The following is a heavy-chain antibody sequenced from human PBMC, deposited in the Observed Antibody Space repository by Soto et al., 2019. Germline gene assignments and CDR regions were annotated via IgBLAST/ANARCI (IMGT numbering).Heavy chain of an antibody. D-gene: IGHD3-10*01. CDR3: ARRYGSSFDY. CDR2: IYYSGST. Sequence: QVQLQESGPGLVKPSETLSLTCTVSGGSISSYYWSWIRQPPGKGLEWIGYIYYSGSTNYNPSLKSRVTISVDTSKNQFSLKLSSVTDADTAVYYCARRYGSSFDYWGPGTLVTVSS. J-gene: IGHJ4*02. CDR1: GGSISSYY. V-gene: IGHV4-59*08.